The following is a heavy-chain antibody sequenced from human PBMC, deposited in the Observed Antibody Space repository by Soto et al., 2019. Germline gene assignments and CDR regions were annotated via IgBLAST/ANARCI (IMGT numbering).Heavy chain of an antibody. CDR2: INAGNGNT. V-gene: IGHV1-3*05. CDR1: GYTFTSYA. Sequence: QVQLVQSGAEEKKPGASVKVSCKASGYTFTSYAMHWVRQAPGQRLEWMGWINAGNGNTKYSQKFQGRVTITRDTSASTAYMEPSSLRSEDTAVYYCAREGMENIVLMVYAIPEYNWFAPWGQGTLVTVSS. D-gene: IGHD2-8*01. J-gene: IGHJ5*02. CDR3: AREGMENIVLMVYAIPEYNWFAP.